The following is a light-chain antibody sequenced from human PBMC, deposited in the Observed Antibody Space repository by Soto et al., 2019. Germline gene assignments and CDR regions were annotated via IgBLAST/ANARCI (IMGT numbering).Light chain of an antibody. CDR1: QDISNY. CDR3: QQYDHFGIT. CDR2: DAS. Sequence: DIQMTQSPSSLSASVGDRVTITCQASQDISNYLNWYQQKPGKAPKLLIYDASNLETGVPSRFSGSRSGTDFTSTISSLQPEDIATYYCQQYDHFGITFGPGTKVDIK. J-gene: IGKJ3*01. V-gene: IGKV1-33*01.